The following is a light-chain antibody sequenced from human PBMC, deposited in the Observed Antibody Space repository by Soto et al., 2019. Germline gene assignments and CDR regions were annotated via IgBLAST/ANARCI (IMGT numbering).Light chain of an antibody. J-gene: IGKJ1*01. V-gene: IGKV3-15*01. CDR3: QQYNTWLWT. Sequence: EVVMTQSPATLSVSPGERATLSCRVSQSVNANLAWYQQKPGQAPRLLIHGASNRATGIPARFSGSGFETEFILTISSLQSEDFAFYYCQQYNTWLWTIGQGTKVEI. CDR2: GAS. CDR1: QSVNAN.